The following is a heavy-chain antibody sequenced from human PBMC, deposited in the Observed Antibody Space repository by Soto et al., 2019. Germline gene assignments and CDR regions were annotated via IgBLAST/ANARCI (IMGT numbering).Heavy chain of an antibody. D-gene: IGHD5-12*01. J-gene: IGHJ4*02. V-gene: IGHV3-74*01. CDR3: LRGNSGYGNFDY. CDR1: GFTFSSYW. CDR2: IKGDGSET. Sequence: PGGSLRLSCAASGFTFSSYWMHWVRQAPGKGLVWVSRIKGDGSETNYADSVKGRFTISRDNAKNTLYLQLNSQRAEDTAVYYCLRGNSGYGNFDYWGQGTRVTVSS.